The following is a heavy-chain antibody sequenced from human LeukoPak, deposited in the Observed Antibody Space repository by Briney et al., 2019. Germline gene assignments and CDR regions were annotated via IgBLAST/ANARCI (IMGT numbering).Heavy chain of an antibody. CDR2: LGTSAIDT. J-gene: IGHJ4*02. Sequence: PGGSLRLSCAASGFTFSSFPMGWVRQAPGKGLEWVSTLGTSAIDTYYADSVKGRFTISRDNAKNSLYLQMNSLRAEDTAVYYCAREGYYYDSSGYYEMKAVDYWGQGTLVTVSS. CDR3: AREGYYYDSSGYYEMKAVDY. D-gene: IGHD3-22*01. CDR1: GFTFSSFP. V-gene: IGHV3-21*01.